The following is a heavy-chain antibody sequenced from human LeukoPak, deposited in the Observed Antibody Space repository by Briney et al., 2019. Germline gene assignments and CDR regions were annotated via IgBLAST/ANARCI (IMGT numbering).Heavy chain of an antibody. J-gene: IGHJ6*02. V-gene: IGHV3-53*01. CDR3: ARSGNTYGVSEMDV. CDR2: TYSGGTT. D-gene: IGHD5-18*01. CDR1: GFTVSSHH. Sequence: PGGSLRLSCAASGFTVSSHHMSWVRQTPGKGLEWVSVTYSGGTTYYADSVQGRFTISRDNSNNTIYLQVNSLRTEDTAVYYCARSGNTYGVSEMDVWGQGTTVTVAS.